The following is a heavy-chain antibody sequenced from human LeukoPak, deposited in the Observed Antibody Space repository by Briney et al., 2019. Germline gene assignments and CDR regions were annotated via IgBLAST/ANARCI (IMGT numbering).Heavy chain of an antibody. V-gene: IGHV4-38-2*02. CDR1: GYSISSGYY. Sequence: SETLSLTCTASGYSISSGYYWGWIRQPPGKGLEWIGSIYHSGSTYYNPSLKSRVTISVDTSKNQFSLKLSPMTAADTAVYYCARDPDIVVVLAAGWGQGTLVTVSS. CDR2: IYHSGST. J-gene: IGHJ4*02. CDR3: ARDPDIVVVLAAG. D-gene: IGHD2-2*01.